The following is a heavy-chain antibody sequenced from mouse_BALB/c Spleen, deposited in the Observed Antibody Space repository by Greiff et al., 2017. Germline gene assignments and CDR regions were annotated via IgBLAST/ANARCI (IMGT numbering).Heavy chain of an antibody. V-gene: IGHV5-4*02. J-gene: IGHJ3*01. Sequence: EVQLVESGAGLVKPGGSLKLSCAASGFTFSDYYMYWVRQTPEKRLEWVANISDGGSYTYYPDSVKGRSTVSGDNANNNRYLQMSSLKSEDTAMYYCARDSTLYDVAFAYWGQGTLVTVSA. CDR3: ARDSTLYDVAFAY. CDR2: ISDGGSYT. D-gene: IGHD2-3*01. CDR1: GFTFSDYY.